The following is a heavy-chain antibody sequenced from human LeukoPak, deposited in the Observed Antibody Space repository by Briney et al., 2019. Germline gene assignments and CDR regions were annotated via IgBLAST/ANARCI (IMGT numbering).Heavy chain of an antibody. CDR2: IYYSGST. J-gene: IGHJ4*02. V-gene: IGHV4-31*03. CDR1: GGSISSGGYY. Sequence: SETLSLTCTVSGGSISSGGYYWSWIRQHPGKGLEWIGYIYYSGSTYYNPSLKSRVTISVDTSKNQFSLKLSSVTAADTAVYYCARGGRLLWFGELSPFDYWGQGTLVTVSS. D-gene: IGHD3-10*01. CDR3: ARGGRLLWFGELSPFDY.